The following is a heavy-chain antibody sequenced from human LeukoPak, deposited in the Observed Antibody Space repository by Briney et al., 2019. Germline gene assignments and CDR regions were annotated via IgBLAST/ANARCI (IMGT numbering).Heavy chain of an antibody. Sequence: GGSLRLSCAASGFSFSRYWMSWVRQAPGKGLEWVAHIKQDGSQKYDVDSVKGRFTISRDNAKNSLYLQMNSLRAEDTAVYYCANLDRRIVGVDYWGQGTLVTVSS. CDR3: ANLDRRIVGVDY. CDR2: IKQDGSQK. CDR1: GFSFSRYW. V-gene: IGHV3-7*03. D-gene: IGHD1-26*01. J-gene: IGHJ4*02.